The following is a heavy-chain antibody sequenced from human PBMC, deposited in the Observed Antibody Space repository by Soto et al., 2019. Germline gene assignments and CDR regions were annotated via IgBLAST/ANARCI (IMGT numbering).Heavy chain of an antibody. D-gene: IGHD3-10*01. CDR3: AKDLLLWFGELWYYFDY. J-gene: IGHJ4*02. V-gene: IGHV3-23*01. CDR2: ISGSGGST. Sequence: EVQLLESGGGLVQPGGSLRLSCAASGFTFSSYAMSWVRQAPGKGLEWVSAISGSGGSTYYADSVKGRFTISRDNSKNTLYLQMNSLRAEDTAVYYCAKDLLLWFGELWYYFDYWGQGTLVTVSS. CDR1: GFTFSSYA.